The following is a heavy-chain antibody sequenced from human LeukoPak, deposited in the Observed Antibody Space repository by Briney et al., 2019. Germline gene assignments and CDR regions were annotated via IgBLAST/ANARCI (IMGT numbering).Heavy chain of an antibody. Sequence: PGGSLRLSCAASGFTFSSYAMSWVRQAPGKGLEWVSAISRSGGSTYYADSVKGRFTISRDNSKNTLYLQMNSLRAEDTAVYYCAKGGVVVVPAAPYYYYGMDVWGQGTTVTVSS. CDR2: ISRSGGST. CDR3: AKGGVVVVPAAPYYYYGMDV. CDR1: GFTFSSYA. D-gene: IGHD2-2*01. J-gene: IGHJ6*02. V-gene: IGHV3-23*01.